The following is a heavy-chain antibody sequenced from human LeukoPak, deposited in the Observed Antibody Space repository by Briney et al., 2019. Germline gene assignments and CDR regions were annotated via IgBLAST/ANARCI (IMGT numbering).Heavy chain of an antibody. V-gene: IGHV4-39*07. J-gene: IGHJ4*02. Sequence: SETLSLTCTVSGGSIRSSSYYWGWIRQPPGKGLEWIGSINYSGSTYYNPSLKSRVTISVETSKNQFSLKLSSVTAADTAVYYCARHTDGYSGYGRFDYWGQGTLVTVSS. CDR3: ARHTDGYSGYGRFDY. D-gene: IGHD5-12*01. CDR2: INYSGST. CDR1: GGSIRSSSYY.